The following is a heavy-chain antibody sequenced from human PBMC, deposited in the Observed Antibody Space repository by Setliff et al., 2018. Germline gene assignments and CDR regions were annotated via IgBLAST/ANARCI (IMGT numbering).Heavy chain of an antibody. J-gene: IGHJ3*02. CDR1: GVTFSNYD. V-gene: IGHV1-69*04. CDR3: ARDVFPYHYEGAFDI. Sequence: ASVKVSCKASGVTFSNYDITWVRQAPGQGLEWLGRIIPMHHIAKSSQKFQGRVTMTRDTSTSTVYMDVSSLRSEDTAVYYCARDVFPYHYEGAFDIWGQGTMVTVSS. D-gene: IGHD3-22*01. CDR2: IIPMHHIA.